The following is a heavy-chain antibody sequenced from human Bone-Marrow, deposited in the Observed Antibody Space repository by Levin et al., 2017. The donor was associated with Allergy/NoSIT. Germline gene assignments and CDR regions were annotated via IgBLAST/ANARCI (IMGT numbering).Heavy chain of an antibody. V-gene: IGHV5-10-1*01. CDR3: ARRAVIKGTSLDI. D-gene: IGHD2-21*01. Sequence: PGESLKISCKGSGYDFTNHFINWVRQMPGKGLEWMGRIDPSDSYTDYNPSFRGYVILSSDTSINTAYLQLRSLTASDTAMYYCARRAVIKGTSLDIWGPGTMVIVSS. CDR2: IDPSDSYT. CDR1: GYDFTNHF. J-gene: IGHJ3*02.